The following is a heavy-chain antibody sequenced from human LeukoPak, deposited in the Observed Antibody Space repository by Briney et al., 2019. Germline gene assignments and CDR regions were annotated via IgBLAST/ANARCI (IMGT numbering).Heavy chain of an antibody. CDR2: ISYDGSNK. CDR1: GLPFSSYG. J-gene: IGHJ4*02. CDR3: VRDYNWVFDY. D-gene: IGHD1-20*01. V-gene: IGHV3-30*12. Sequence: GRSLRLSCAASGLPFSSYGMDWVRQAPGKGLEWVAVISYDGSNKYYADSVKGRFTISRDNAKNSLSLQMNSLRVEDTAVYYCVRDYNWVFDYWGQGALVTVSS.